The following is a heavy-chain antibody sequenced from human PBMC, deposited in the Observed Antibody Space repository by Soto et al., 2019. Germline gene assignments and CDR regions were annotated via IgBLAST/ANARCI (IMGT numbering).Heavy chain of an antibody. D-gene: IGHD2-2*01. CDR1: GYIFTTFG. CDR3: AKEYCDSSRCYLPDY. CDR2: IDPKNGNT. J-gene: IGHJ4*02. Sequence: AASVKGSCKASGYIFTTFGISWVRQAPGQGLEWMGWIDPKNGNTKDAQKFQGRVTMTTDTSTSTAYMELRSLRSDDTAVYYCAKEYCDSSRCYLPDYWGQGALVTVSS. V-gene: IGHV1-18*01.